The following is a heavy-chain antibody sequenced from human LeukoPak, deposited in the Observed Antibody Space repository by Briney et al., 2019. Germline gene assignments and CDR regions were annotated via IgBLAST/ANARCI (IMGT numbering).Heavy chain of an antibody. V-gene: IGHV1-18*01. Sequence: ASVKVSCKASGYTFTCYGISWVRQAPGQGLEWMGWISAYNGNTNYAQKLQGRVTMTTDTSTSTAYMELRSLRSDDTAVYYCARRPREVYSSGWYPDYWGQGTLVTVSS. D-gene: IGHD6-19*01. CDR2: ISAYNGNT. CDR1: GYTFTCYG. J-gene: IGHJ4*02. CDR3: ARRPREVYSSGWYPDY.